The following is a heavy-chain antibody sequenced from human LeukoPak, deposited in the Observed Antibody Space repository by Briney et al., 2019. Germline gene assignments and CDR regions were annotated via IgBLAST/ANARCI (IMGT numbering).Heavy chain of an antibody. CDR3: ATPSRIRAFDI. Sequence: PSETLSLTCTVSGGSISSYYWSWIRQPPGKGLEWIGYIYHSGSTYYNPSLKSRVTISVDRSKNQFSLKLSSVTAADTAVYYCATPSRIRAFDIWGQGTMVTVSS. J-gene: IGHJ3*02. CDR2: IYHSGST. CDR1: GGSISSYY. D-gene: IGHD3-16*01. V-gene: IGHV4-59*12.